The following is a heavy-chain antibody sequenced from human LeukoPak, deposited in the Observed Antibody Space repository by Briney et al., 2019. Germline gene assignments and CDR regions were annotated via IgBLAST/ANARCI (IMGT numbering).Heavy chain of an antibody. D-gene: IGHD3-22*01. V-gene: IGHV3-23*01. CDR1: GFTFSSYA. CDR3: AKEVTYYYDSSSSNSLD. J-gene: IGHJ4*02. Sequence: GRSLRLSCAASGFTFSSYAMSWVRQAPGKGLEWVSTISGSGGGTYYADSVKGRFTISRDNSKNTLYLQMNSLRAEDTAVYYCAKEVTYYYDSSSSNSLDWGQGTLVTVSS. CDR2: ISGSGGGT.